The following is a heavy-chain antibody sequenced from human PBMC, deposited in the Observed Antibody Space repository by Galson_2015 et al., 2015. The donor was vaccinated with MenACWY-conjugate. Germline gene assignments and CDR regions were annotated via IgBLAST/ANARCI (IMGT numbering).Heavy chain of an antibody. CDR3: ARTTDYYDSSGYYGDFDY. V-gene: IGHV3-7*03. CDR2: IRGDGSEK. J-gene: IGHJ4*02. D-gene: IGHD3-22*01. Sequence: LRLSCAASEFIFSDYWMSWVRQAPGKGLEWVANIRGDGSEKFYVDSVKGRFTISRDNAKNSLYLQLNSLRAEDTAVYYCARTTDYYDSSGYYGDFDYWGQGTPVTVSS. CDR1: EFIFSDYW.